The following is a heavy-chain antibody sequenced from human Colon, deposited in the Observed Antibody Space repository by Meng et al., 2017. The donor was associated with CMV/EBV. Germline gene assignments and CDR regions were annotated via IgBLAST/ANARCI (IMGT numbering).Heavy chain of an antibody. J-gene: IGHJ4*02. D-gene: IGHD3-22*01. CDR1: NYTFTNYG. CDR2: IIPVLTIT. Sequence: SVKVSCKGSNYTFTNYGIAWVRQAPGQGLEWMGSIIPVLTITSYTQKFQDRVTITADKSTFTAYMELSSLRSEDTAVYYCASSPFYDSNGYYFDNWGQGTLVTVSS. CDR3: ASSPFYDSNGYYFDN. V-gene: IGHV1-69*04.